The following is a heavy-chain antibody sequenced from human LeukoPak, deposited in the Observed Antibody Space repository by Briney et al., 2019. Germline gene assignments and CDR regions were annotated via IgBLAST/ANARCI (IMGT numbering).Heavy chain of an antibody. J-gene: IGHJ4*02. Sequence: GGSLRLSCAASGFTFSDHAMSWVRQAPAKGLEWVSSINGNGGGSYYIDSVKGRFTVSRDNSENALYLQMNSLRPEDTAVYYCANEIRPNDHWGQGTLVTVSS. V-gene: IGHV3-23*01. CDR2: INGNGGGS. CDR1: GFTFSDHA. D-gene: IGHD4-17*01. CDR3: ANEIRPNDH.